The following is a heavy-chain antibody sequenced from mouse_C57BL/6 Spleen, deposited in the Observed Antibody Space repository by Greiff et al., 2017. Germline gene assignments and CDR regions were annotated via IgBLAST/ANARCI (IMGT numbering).Heavy chain of an antibody. J-gene: IGHJ4*01. CDR1: GFTFSDYY. V-gene: IGHV5-16*01. CDR2: INYDGSST. Sequence: EVKLMASEGGLVQPGSSMKLSCTASGFTFSDYYMAWVRQVPEKGLEWVANINYDGSSTYYLDSLKSRFIISRDNAKNILYLQMSSLQSEDTATYYCARDLRRGAMDYWGQGTSVTVSS. CDR3: ARDLRRGAMDY.